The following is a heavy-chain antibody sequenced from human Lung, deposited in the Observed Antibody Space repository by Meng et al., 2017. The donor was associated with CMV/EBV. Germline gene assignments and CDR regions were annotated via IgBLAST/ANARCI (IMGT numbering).Heavy chain of an antibody. CDR1: CDPLTNHIC. D-gene: IGHD3-10*01. CDR2: IPHRGSR. V-gene: IGHV4-4*02. CDR3: LRGSGGSV. J-gene: IGHJ1*01. Sequence: SAPALVDPSRTLHLTCAIACDPLTNHICWASVRQPPGKGLEWIGEIPHRGSRAYHPSLKSRVSMSIDKSNNQFSLKLTSVTAADTAVYHCLRGSGGSVWGQGTLVTVSS.